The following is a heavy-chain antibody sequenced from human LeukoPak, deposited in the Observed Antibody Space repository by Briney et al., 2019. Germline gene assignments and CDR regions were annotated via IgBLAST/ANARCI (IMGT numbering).Heavy chain of an antibody. Sequence: GGSLRLSCAASGLTISPYAMHWVRQAPGKGLEWVAVIWYDGSNKYYADSVKGRFTISRDNSKNTLYLQMNSLRAEDTAVYYCARDQRTAMAYYWGQGTLVTVSS. CDR2: IWYDGSNK. D-gene: IGHD5-18*01. V-gene: IGHV3-33*08. CDR1: GLTISPYA. CDR3: ARDQRTAMAYY. J-gene: IGHJ4*02.